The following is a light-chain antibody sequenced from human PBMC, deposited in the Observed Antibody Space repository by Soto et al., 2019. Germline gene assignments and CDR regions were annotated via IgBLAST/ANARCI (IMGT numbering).Light chain of an antibody. J-gene: IGLJ3*02. CDR2: QDN. CDR3: QSYDATNQV. Sequence: NFMLTQAHSVSDSPGQTVIISCTRSSGSIASNYVQWYQQRPGSSPTIVMYQDNQRPSAVPDRFSGSIDSSTNSASLTISGLETEDEADYFCQSYDATNQVFGGGTKLPVL. CDR1: SGSIASNY. V-gene: IGLV6-57*01.